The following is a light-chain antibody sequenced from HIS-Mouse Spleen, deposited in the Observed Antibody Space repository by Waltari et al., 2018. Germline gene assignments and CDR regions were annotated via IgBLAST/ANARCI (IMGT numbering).Light chain of an antibody. Sequence: QSVLTQPPSASGTPGQRVTISCSGSSSNIGSNYVYWYQQLPGTAPKLLSYRNNRRPSGVPDRFSGSKSGTSASLAISGLRSEDGADYYCAAWDDSLSGPVFGGGTKLTVL. CDR2: RNN. V-gene: IGLV1-47*01. CDR3: AAWDDSLSGPV. J-gene: IGLJ3*02. CDR1: SSNIGSNY.